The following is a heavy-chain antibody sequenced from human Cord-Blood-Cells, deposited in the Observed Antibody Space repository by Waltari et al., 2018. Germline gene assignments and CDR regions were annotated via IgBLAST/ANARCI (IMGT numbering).Heavy chain of an antibody. Sequence: QVQLQESGPGLVKPSETLSLTCTVSGYSISSGHYWGWIRQPPGKGLEWIGSIYHSGSTYYNPSLKSRVTISVDTSKNQFSLKLSSVTAADTAVYYCARGFRKTGEERYFDLWGRGTLVTVSS. D-gene: IGHD7-27*01. J-gene: IGHJ2*01. V-gene: IGHV4-38-2*02. CDR3: ARGFRKTGEERYFDL. CDR2: IYHSGST. CDR1: GYSISSGHY.